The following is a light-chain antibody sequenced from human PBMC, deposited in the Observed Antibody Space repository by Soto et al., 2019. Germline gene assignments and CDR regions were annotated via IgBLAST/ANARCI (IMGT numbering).Light chain of an antibody. Sequence: TQCTSVLCGHDRDGVTITLRASQIISSGLAWYQQKPGRAPKLLIYEASTLNSGVPSRFSGSGSGTEFALTISSLQADDFATYYCQQYNSYSEAFGQRTKVDI. CDR2: EAS. V-gene: IGKV1-5*01. CDR1: QIISSG. CDR3: QQYNSYSEA. J-gene: IGKJ1*01.